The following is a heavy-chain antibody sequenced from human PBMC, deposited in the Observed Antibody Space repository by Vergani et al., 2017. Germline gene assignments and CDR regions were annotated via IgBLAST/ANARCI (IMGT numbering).Heavy chain of an antibody. CDR3: ARGGDILTGYYGGWYFDL. CDR1: GGSISSGGYY. D-gene: IGHD3-9*01. J-gene: IGHJ2*01. Sequence: QVQLQESGPGLVKPSQTLSLTCTVSGGSISSGGYYWSWIRQHPGKGLGWIGYIYYSGSNYYNPSLKGRVTISVETSKNQFSLKLSSVTAADTAVYYCARGGDILTGYYGGWYFDLWGRGTLVTVSS. V-gene: IGHV4-31*03. CDR2: IYYSGSN.